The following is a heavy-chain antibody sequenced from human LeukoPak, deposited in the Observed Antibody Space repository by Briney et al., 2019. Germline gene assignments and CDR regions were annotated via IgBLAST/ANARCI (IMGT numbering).Heavy chain of an antibody. Sequence: KAGGSLRLSCAASGFTVSSNYMSWVRQAPGKGLEWVSSISSSSSYIYYADSVKGRFTISRDNAKNSLYLQMNSLRAEDTAVYYCARDIDLSGFDYWGQGTLVTVSS. V-gene: IGHV3-21*01. J-gene: IGHJ4*02. CDR1: GFTVSSNY. CDR2: ISSSSSYI. CDR3: ARDIDLSGFDY. D-gene: IGHD3-10*01.